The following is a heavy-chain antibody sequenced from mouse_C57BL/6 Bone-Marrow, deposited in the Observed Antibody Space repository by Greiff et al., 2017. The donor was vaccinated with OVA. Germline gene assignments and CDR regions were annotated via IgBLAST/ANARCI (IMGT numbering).Heavy chain of an antibody. V-gene: IGHV1-50*01. Sequence: QVQLQQPGAELVKPGASVKLSCKASGYTFTSYWMQWVQQRPGQGLEWIGEIDPSDSYTNYNQKFKGKATWTVDTSSNTAYMQLNSLTSEDSAVYYFASAVFAYWGQGTLVTVSA. CDR3: ASAVFAY. CDR1: GYTFTSYW. J-gene: IGHJ3*01. CDR2: IDPSDSYT.